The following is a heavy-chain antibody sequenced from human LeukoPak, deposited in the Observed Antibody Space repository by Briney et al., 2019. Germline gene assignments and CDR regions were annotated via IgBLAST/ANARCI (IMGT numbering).Heavy chain of an antibody. CDR3: ARRAGSLNYFDF. D-gene: IGHD5-24*01. Sequence: GESLKISFEGSGYSFTNFWIGWVRQMPGKGLEWMGIIYPGDSDTRYSPSFQGLITISADKSISTAYLQWSSLKASDTAIYYCARRAGSLNYFDFWGQGTLVTVSS. CDR2: IYPGDSDT. J-gene: IGHJ4*02. CDR1: GYSFTNFW. V-gene: IGHV5-51*01.